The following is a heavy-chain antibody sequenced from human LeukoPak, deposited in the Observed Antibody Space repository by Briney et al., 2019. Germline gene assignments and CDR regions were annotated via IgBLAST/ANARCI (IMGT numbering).Heavy chain of an antibody. D-gene: IGHD3-3*01. Sequence: GGSLRLSCAASGFTFSSYSVNWVRQAPGKGLEWVSSITSSSCTYYSDSVKGLFTISRDNAKNSLYLQMNSLRVEDTAVYYCARVGFYDFWSGINFFDYWGQGTLVTVSS. CDR3: ARVGFYDFWSGINFFDY. CDR2: ITSSSCT. V-gene: IGHV3-21*01. J-gene: IGHJ4*02. CDR1: GFTFSSYS.